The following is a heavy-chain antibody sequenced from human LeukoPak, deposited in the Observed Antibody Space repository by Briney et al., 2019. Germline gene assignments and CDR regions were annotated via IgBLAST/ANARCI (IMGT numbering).Heavy chain of an antibody. CDR3: ARDRSSSWYELKGPFDY. CDR1: GYTFTNYH. V-gene: IGHV1-46*01. CDR2: INPSGGTT. Sequence: ASVKVPCKASGYTFTNYHIHWVRQAPGQGLEWMGIINPSGGTTNYAQKFRGRVTMTRDMSTSTVYMELSRLRSEDTAVYYCARDRSSSWYELKGPFDYWGQGTLVTVSS. J-gene: IGHJ4*02. D-gene: IGHD6-13*01.